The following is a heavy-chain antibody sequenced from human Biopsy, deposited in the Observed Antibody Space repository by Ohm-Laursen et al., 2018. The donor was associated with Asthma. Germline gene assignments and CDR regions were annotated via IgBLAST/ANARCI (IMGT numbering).Heavy chain of an antibody. J-gene: IGHJ6*02. CDR3: AKARCYYFYCDMEV. Sequence: VSSVKVSCKSSGGTLNNYAINWVRQAPGQGLEWMGGISPIFGSIKYAQKFQDRVTISADVFRNTVHLELSSLRSEDTAVLYCAKARCYYFYCDMEVWGQGTTATVSS. CDR2: ISPIFGSI. D-gene: IGHD3-3*01. CDR1: GGTLNNYA. V-gene: IGHV1-69*01.